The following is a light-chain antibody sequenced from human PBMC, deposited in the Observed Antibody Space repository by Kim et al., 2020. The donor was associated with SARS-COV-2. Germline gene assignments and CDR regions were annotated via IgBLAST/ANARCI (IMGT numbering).Light chain of an antibody. Sequence: VKPTCTLGSGQRSYAIAWHQQQPEKGPRYLMKLNSDGSHSKGDGIPDRFSGSSSGAGRYLTIASLQSEDEADYYCQTWGTGINWVFGGGTQLTVL. CDR2: LNSDGSH. CDR3: QTWGTGINWV. CDR1: SGQRSYA. J-gene: IGLJ3*02. V-gene: IGLV4-69*01.